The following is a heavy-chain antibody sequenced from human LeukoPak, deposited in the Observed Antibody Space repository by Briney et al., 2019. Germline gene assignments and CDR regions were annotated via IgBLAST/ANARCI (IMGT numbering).Heavy chain of an antibody. D-gene: IGHD7-27*01. CDR1: GYSFTSYW. V-gene: IGHV5-51*01. CDR2: IYPGDSDI. Sequence: GESLKISCKGSGYSFTSYWIGWVRQMPGKGLEWIGIIYPGDSDIRYSPSFQGQVTISADKSISTAYLQWSSLKASDTAMYYCARHNGPLGDYYYYMDVWGKGTTVTVSS. CDR3: ARHNGPLGDYYYYMDV. J-gene: IGHJ6*03.